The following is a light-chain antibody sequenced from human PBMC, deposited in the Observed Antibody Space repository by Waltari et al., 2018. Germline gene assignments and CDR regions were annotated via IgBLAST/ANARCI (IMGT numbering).Light chain of an antibody. Sequence: QSALTQPASVSGSPGQSITISCSGTNINIGDYNLVSWYQHHPGKAPKRIIYADTKRPSGVSFRLSGSKSGNTASLTISGLQAEDEADYYCCSSAGRGTKIFGGGTKLTVL. J-gene: IGLJ2*01. CDR3: CSSAGRGTKI. CDR1: NINIGDYNL. V-gene: IGLV2-23*01. CDR2: ADT.